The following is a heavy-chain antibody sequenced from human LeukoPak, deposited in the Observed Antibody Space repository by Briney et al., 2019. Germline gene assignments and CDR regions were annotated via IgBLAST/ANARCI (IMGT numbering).Heavy chain of an antibody. V-gene: IGHV1-18*01. CDR1: GYTFTSYG. Sequence: ASVKVSCKASGYTFTSYGISWVRQAPGQGLEWMGWINPYNGNTNYAQKLQGRVTMTTDTSTSAAYMELRSLRSDDTAVYYCARDPSYYDILTGYSRPNPFDYWGQGTLITVSS. CDR3: ARDPSYYDILTGYSRPNPFDY. D-gene: IGHD3-9*01. J-gene: IGHJ4*02. CDR2: INPYNGNT.